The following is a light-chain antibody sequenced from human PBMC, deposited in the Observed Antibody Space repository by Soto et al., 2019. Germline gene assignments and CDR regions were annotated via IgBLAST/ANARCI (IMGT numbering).Light chain of an antibody. J-gene: IGKJ1*01. CDR1: QSISSW. Sequence: DIQMTQSPSSPSASLVYRFTITCPPSQSISSWLAWYQQKPGKAPKLLIYDASSLESGVPSRFSGSGSGTEFTLTISSLQPDDSATYYCQQYNSYSSWTFGQGTKVDIK. V-gene: IGKV1-5*01. CDR3: QQYNSYSSWT. CDR2: DAS.